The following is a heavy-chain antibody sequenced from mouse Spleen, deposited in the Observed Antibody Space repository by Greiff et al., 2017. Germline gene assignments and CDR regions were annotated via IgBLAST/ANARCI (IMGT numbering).Heavy chain of an antibody. CDR1: GYTFTSYW. CDR3: AALYYDY. Sequence: QVQLQQPGAELVMPGASVKLSCKASGYTFTSYWMHWVKQRPGQGLEWIGEIDPSDSYTNYNQKFKGKATLTVDKSSSTAYMQLSSPTSEDSAVYYCAALYYDYWGQGTSVTVSS. J-gene: IGHJ4*01. D-gene: IGHD2-1*01. CDR2: IDPSDSYT. V-gene: IGHV1-69*01.